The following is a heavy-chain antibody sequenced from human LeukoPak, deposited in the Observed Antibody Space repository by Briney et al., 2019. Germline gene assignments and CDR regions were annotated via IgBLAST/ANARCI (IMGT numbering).Heavy chain of an antibody. Sequence: GASVKVSCKASGYTFTSYDINWVRQATGQGLEWMGWMNPNSGNTGYAQKFQGRVTMTRNTSISTAYMELSSLRSEDTALYYCARDGYYDSRGYSYFDYWGQGTLVSVS. V-gene: IGHV1-8*01. D-gene: IGHD3-22*01. CDR2: MNPNSGNT. CDR1: GYTFTSYD. CDR3: ARDGYYDSRGYSYFDY. J-gene: IGHJ4*02.